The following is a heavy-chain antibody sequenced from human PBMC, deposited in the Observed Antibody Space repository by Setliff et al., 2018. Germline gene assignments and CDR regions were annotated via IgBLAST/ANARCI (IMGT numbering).Heavy chain of an antibody. CDR2: TIPMFGTT. CDR3: ARFGGSCSSSSCYASDL. J-gene: IGHJ3*01. Sequence: SVKVSCKASGATFSSYGISWVRQAPGQGLEWMGGTIPMFGTTEYAQKFQGRLTIITDESTNTAFMQLSSLRSDDTAMYFCARFGGSCSSSSCYASDLWGQGTMVTVSS. D-gene: IGHD2-2*01. V-gene: IGHV1-69*05. CDR1: GATFSSYG.